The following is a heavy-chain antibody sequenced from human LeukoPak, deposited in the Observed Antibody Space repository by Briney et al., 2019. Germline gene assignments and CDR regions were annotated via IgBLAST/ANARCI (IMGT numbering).Heavy chain of an antibody. D-gene: IGHD3-10*01. CDR1: GGSVSSGDYY. CDR2: IYYSGST. J-gene: IGHJ6*02. Sequence: SQTLSLTCTVSGGSVSSGDYYWSWIRQPPGKGLEWIGYIYYSGSTYYNPSLKSRVTISVDTSKNQFSLKLSSVTAADTAVYYCASTDPFYGSGSYYTAAYGMDVWGQGTTVTVSS. CDR3: ASTDPFYGSGSYYTAAYGMDV. V-gene: IGHV4-30-4*01.